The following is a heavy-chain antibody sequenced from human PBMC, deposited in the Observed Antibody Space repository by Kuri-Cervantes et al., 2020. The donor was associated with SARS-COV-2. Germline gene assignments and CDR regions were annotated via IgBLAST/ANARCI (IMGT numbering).Heavy chain of an antibody. CDR3: ASERWELSWFDP. CDR2: INSDGSST. Sequence: GESLKISCAASGFTFSSDWMHWVRQAPGKGLVWVSRINSDGSSTSYADSVKGRFTISRDNAKNTLYLQMNSLRAEDTSVYYCASERWELSWFDPWGQGTLVTVSS. V-gene: IGHV3-74*01. D-gene: IGHD1-26*01. CDR1: GFTFSSDW. J-gene: IGHJ5*02.